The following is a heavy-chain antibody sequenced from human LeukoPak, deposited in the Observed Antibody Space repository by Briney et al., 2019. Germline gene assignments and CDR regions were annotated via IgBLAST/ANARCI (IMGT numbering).Heavy chain of an antibody. Sequence: PGGSLRLSCTTSGFTFGDFPMTWVRQAPGKGLEWVGYIRAKAYGGTTEYTASVKGRFIISRDDSTRIAYLQMSSLRPEDTAVYYCTRGSGRYEYWGQGTPVIVSS. D-gene: IGHD1-26*01. J-gene: IGHJ4*02. CDR2: IRAKAYGGTT. V-gene: IGHV3-49*04. CDR3: TRGSGRYEY. CDR1: GFTFGDFP.